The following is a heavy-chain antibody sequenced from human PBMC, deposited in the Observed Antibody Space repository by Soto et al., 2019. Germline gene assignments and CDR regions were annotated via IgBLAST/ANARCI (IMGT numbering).Heavy chain of an antibody. CDR1: GFTFSSYS. CDR3: AKVPYFDFWSGYPPQYFDY. V-gene: IGHV3-21*01. Sequence: PGGSLRLSCAASGFTFSSYSMNWVRQAPGKGLEWVSSISSSSSYIYYADSVKGRFTISRDNAKNSLYLQMNSLRAEDTAVYYCAKVPYFDFWSGYPPQYFDYWGRGTLVTVSS. D-gene: IGHD3-3*01. J-gene: IGHJ4*02. CDR2: ISSSSSYI.